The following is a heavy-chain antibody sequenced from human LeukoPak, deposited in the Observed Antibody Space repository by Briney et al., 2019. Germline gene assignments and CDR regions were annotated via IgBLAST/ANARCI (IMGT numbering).Heavy chain of an antibody. Sequence: PGGYLRLSCAASGFTFRDYSMNWVRQAPGKGLEWVSYISRGSNVIYYADSVKGRFTTSRDDAKSSLFLQMNSLRDEDTALYYCARDPGYSYAMDYWGQGTLVTVSS. J-gene: IGHJ4*02. CDR2: ISRGSNVI. CDR3: ARDPGYSYAMDY. V-gene: IGHV3-48*02. CDR1: GFTFRDYS. D-gene: IGHD5-12*01.